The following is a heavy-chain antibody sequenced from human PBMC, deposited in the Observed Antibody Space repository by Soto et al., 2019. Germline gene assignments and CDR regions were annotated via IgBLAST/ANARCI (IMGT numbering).Heavy chain of an antibody. CDR3: VKEDPCSGGTWFPCYLSFYKGV. CDR2: ISWKGGII. CDR1: GFTFDDYA. D-gene: IGHD2-15*01. Sequence: EVHLVESGGGLVHPGMSLRLSCAASGFTFDDYAMHWVRQGPGKGLEWVSGISWKGGIIGYGDSVKGRFTISRDNAKKSLLLQMDSLRVADTALYYCVKEDPCSGGTWFPCYLSFYKGVRGKGTTVIVSS. V-gene: IGHV3-9*01. J-gene: IGHJ6*03.